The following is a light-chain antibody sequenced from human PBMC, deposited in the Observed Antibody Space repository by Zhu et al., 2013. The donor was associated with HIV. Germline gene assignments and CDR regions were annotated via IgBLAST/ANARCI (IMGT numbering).Light chain of an antibody. CDR1: QSVLYSSNNKNY. J-gene: IGKJ1*01. Sequence: DIVMTQSPDSLAVSLGERATINCKSSQSVLYSSNNKNYLAWYQQKSGQPPKLLLYWASTRESGVPDRFTGSGSGTDFTLTISSLQAEDVATYYCQQYYNIPRTFGQGTKVEIK. CDR3: QQYYNIPRT. V-gene: IGKV4-1*01. CDR2: WAS.